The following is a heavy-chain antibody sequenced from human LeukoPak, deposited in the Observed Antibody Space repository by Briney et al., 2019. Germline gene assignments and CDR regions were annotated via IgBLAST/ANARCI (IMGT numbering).Heavy chain of an antibody. D-gene: IGHD1-1*01. Sequence: GGSLRLSCAASGFTFSDYYMSWIRQAPGKGLEWVSYISSSGSTIYYADSVKGRFTISRDNAKNSLYLQMNSLRAEDTAVYYCAKGKSNSWDAFDIWGQGTMVTVSS. V-gene: IGHV3-11*01. CDR2: ISSSGSTI. CDR3: AKGKSNSWDAFDI. J-gene: IGHJ3*02. CDR1: GFTFSDYY.